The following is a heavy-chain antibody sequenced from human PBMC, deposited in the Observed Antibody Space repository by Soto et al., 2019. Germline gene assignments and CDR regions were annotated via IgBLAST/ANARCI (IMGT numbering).Heavy chain of an antibody. CDR2: IHSSLGP. V-gene: IGHV4-30-4*01. CDR1: GGSISSGDYF. D-gene: IGHD6-6*01. CDR3: AREVGQTSSSEALDS. Sequence: QVHLQESGPGLVKPSQTLSLTCTVSGGSISSGDYFWSWIRQPPGKGLEWIAYIHSSLGPHCNPSLKSRATISLVTSENQAALELTSVTAADSAVYFCAREVGQTSSSEALDSWGQGTMVTVPS. J-gene: IGHJ3*02.